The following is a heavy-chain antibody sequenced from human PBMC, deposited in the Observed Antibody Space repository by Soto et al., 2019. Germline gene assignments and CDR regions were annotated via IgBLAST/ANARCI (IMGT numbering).Heavy chain of an antibody. D-gene: IGHD2-21*01. J-gene: IGHJ4*02. CDR3: AKGLGLYCGGDCSSEFDY. CDR1: GFTFSSYA. CDR2: ISGSGGST. Sequence: GGSLRLSCAASGFTFSSYAMSWVRQAPGKGLEWVSAISGSGGSTYYADSVKGRFTISRDNSKNTLYLQMNSLRAEDTAVYYCAKGLGLYCGGDCSSEFDYWGQGTLVTVSS. V-gene: IGHV3-23*01.